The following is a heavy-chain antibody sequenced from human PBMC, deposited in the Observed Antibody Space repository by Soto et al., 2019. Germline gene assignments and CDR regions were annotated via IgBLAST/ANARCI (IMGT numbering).Heavy chain of an antibody. CDR2: INHSGST. J-gene: IGHJ6*02. CDR1: GGSFSGYY. Sequence: PSETLSLTCAVCGGSFSGYYWSWIRQPPGKGLEWIGEINHSGSTNYNPSLKSRVTISVDTSKNQFSLKLSSVTAADTAVYYCARGLVRHGGGVRPYYYYGMDVWGQGTTVTVSS. CDR3: ARGLVRHGGGVRPYYYYGMDV. D-gene: IGHD3-10*01. V-gene: IGHV4-34*01.